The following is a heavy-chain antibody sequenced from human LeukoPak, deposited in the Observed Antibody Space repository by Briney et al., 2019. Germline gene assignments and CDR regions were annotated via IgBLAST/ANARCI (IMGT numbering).Heavy chain of an antibody. CDR3: ARESTRIAVAGVNAFDI. D-gene: IGHD6-19*01. V-gene: IGHV1-2*02. Sequence: GASVKVSCKASGYTFTGYYMHWVRQAPGQGLEWMGWINPNSGGTNYAQKFQGRVTMTRDTSISTAYMELSRLRSDDTAVYYCARESTRIAVAGVNAFDIWGQGTLVTVSS. CDR2: INPNSGGT. J-gene: IGHJ4*02. CDR1: GYTFTGYY.